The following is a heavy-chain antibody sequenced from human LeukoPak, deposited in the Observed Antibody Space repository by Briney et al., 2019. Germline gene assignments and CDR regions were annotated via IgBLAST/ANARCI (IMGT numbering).Heavy chain of an antibody. V-gene: IGHV3-7*03. J-gene: IGHJ4*02. CDR3: ATPLDYYDRSDSHQGGD. Sequence: GGSLRLSCAASGFTFSSYWMNWVRQAPGKGLEWVANIKQDGSEEYYVDSVKGRFTISRDNAKNSLYLQMNSLRAEDTAVYYCATPLDYYDRSDSHQGGDWGQGTLVTVSS. CDR2: IKQDGSEE. D-gene: IGHD3-22*01. CDR1: GFTFSSYW.